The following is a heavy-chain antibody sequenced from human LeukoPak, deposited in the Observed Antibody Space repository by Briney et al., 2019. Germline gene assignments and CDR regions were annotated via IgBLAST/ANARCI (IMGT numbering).Heavy chain of an antibody. CDR2: IYYSGST. J-gene: IGHJ5*02. Sequence: PPETLSLTCTVSVGSISSSNYYWGWIRQPPRKGLEWIGSIYYSGSTYYNPSLKSRVTISVDTSKNQFSLKLSSVTAADTAVYYCARLDGYCSGGSCYSVSFVDPWGQGTLVTVSS. D-gene: IGHD2-15*01. V-gene: IGHV4-39*01. CDR3: ARLDGYCSGGSCYSVSFVDP. CDR1: VGSISSSNYY.